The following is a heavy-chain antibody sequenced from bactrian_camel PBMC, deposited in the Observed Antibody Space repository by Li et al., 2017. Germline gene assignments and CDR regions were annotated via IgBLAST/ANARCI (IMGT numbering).Heavy chain of an antibody. V-gene: IGHV3S53*01. D-gene: IGHD6*01. CDR1: GNTYNLNC. J-gene: IGHJ4*01. CDR2: FIYTFHRTT. CDR3: AADVGSMSGNCQPNY. Sequence: QVQLVESGGGSVQAGGSLRLSCAASGNTYNLNCLGWFRQAPGMEREQVAAFIYTFHRTTRYADSVKGRFTISRDDAKNTMYLQMNNLQPEDTAMYYCAADVGSMSGNCQPNYWGQRTQVTVS.